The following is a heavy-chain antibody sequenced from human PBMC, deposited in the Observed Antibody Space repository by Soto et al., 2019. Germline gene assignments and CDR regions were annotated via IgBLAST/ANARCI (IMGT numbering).Heavy chain of an antibody. Sequence: GGSLRLSCAASGFTFDDYAMHWVRQAPGKGLEWVSLISWDGGSTYYADSVKGRFTISRDNSKNSLYLQMNSLRAEDTALYYCAKGGGYCSGGSCYSGYYYGMDVWGQGTTVTVS. D-gene: IGHD2-15*01. J-gene: IGHJ6*02. CDR1: GFTFDDYA. V-gene: IGHV3-43D*04. CDR2: ISWDGGST. CDR3: AKGGGYCSGGSCYSGYYYGMDV.